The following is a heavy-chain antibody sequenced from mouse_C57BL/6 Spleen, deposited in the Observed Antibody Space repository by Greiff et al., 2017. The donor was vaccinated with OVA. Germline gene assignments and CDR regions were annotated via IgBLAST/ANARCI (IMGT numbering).Heavy chain of an antibody. CDR1: GFTFSSYT. D-gene: IGHD2-4*01. Sequence: EVKLQESGGGLVKPGGSLKLSCAASGFTFSSYTMSWVRQTPEKRLEWVATISGGGGNTYYPDSVKGRFTISRDNAKNTLYLQMSSLRSEDTALYYCARQSPNYDYDVSWFAYWGQGTLVTVSA. J-gene: IGHJ3*01. CDR2: ISGGGGNT. CDR3: ARQSPNYDYDVSWFAY. V-gene: IGHV5-9*01.